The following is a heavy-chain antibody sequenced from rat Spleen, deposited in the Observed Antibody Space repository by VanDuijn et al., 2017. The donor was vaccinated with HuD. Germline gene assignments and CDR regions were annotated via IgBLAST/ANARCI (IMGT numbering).Heavy chain of an antibody. D-gene: IGHD1-3*01. J-gene: IGHJ3*01. CDR2: ISYDGSKT. Sequence: EVQLVETGGGLVQPGRSLKLSCVASGFTFSNYWMYWVRQAPTKGLEWVATISYDGSKTYYRDSVKGRFTISRDNAKSTLYLQMDSLRSEDTATYYCARGLFEYWGQGTLVTVSS. V-gene: IGHV5-29*01. CDR3: ARGLFEY. CDR1: GFTFSNYW.